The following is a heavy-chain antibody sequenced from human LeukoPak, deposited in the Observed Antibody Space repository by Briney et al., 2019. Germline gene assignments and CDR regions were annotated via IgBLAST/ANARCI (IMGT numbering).Heavy chain of an antibody. CDR3: ARGDSSPYYYFDY. J-gene: IGHJ4*02. Sequence: ASVKVSCKASGYTFTRYFLHWVRQAPGQGLGWMGWINPNSGDTNYAQKVQGRVTMTRDTSISTAYMELSRLRSDDTAVFYCARGDSSPYYYFDYWGQGTLVTVSS. CDR1: GYTFTRYF. CDR2: INPNSGDT. D-gene: IGHD3-22*01. V-gene: IGHV1-2*02.